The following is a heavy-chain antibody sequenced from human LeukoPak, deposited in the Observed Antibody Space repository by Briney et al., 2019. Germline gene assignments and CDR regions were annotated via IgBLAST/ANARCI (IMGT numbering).Heavy chain of an antibody. CDR3: AELGITMIGGV. CDR1: GFTFSSYE. V-gene: IGHV3-48*03. CDR2: ISSSGSTI. J-gene: IGHJ6*04. Sequence: PGGSLRLSCAAPGFTFSSYEMNWVRQAPGKGLEWVSYISSSGSTIYYADSVKGRSTISRDNAKNSLYLQMNSLRAEDTAVYYCAELGITMIGGVWGKGTTVTISS. D-gene: IGHD3-10*02.